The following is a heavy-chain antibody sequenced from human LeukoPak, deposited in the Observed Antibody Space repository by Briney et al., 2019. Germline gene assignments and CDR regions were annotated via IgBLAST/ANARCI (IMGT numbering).Heavy chain of an antibody. CDR3: ARDGYSSGYVWFDP. Sequence: ASVKVSCKASGDTFTSYGISWVRQAPGQGLEWMGWISAYNGNTNYAQKLQGRVTMTTDTSTSTAYMELRSLRSDDTAVYYCARDGYSSGYVWFDPCGQGTLVTVSS. CDR2: ISAYNGNT. CDR1: GDTFTSYG. D-gene: IGHD6-19*01. V-gene: IGHV1-18*01. J-gene: IGHJ5*02.